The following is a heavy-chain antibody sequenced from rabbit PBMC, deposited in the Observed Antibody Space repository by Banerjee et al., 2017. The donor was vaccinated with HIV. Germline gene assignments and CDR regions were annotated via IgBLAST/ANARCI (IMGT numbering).Heavy chain of an antibody. CDR3: ARHAPYAGGAAAGNAVFNL. D-gene: IGHD4-2*01. V-gene: IGHV1S43*01. CDR2: IYNGDGST. J-gene: IGHJ4*01. CDR1: GFSLSTYY. Sequence: QEQLKETGGGLVTPGGTLTLSCTVSGFSLSTYYMSWVRQAPGKGLELIACIYNGDGSTWYANWVNGRFTISRSTSLNTVDLKMTSLTAADTATYFCARHAPYAGGAAAGNAVFNLWGPGTLVTVS.